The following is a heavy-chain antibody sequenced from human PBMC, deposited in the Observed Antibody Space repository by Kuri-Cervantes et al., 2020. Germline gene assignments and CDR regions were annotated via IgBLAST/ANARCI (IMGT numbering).Heavy chain of an antibody. Sequence: LSLTCAASGFTFSSYWMSWVRQAPGKGLEWVANIKQDGSEKYYVDSVKGRFTISRDNAKNSLYLQMNSLRAEDTAVYYCAREMLLVVAALYNTDAFDIWGQGIMVTVSS. D-gene: IGHD2-15*01. CDR2: IKQDGSEK. CDR3: AREMLLVVAALYNTDAFDI. V-gene: IGHV3-7*01. J-gene: IGHJ3*02. CDR1: GFTFSSYW.